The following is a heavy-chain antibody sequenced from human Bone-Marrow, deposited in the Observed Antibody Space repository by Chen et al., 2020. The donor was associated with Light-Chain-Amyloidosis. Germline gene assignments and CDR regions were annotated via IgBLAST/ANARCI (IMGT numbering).Heavy chain of an antibody. V-gene: IGHV1-69*04. CDR1: GGTFSRYA. CDR3: ARGSSPVIWYYFDY. D-gene: IGHD6-13*01. CDR2: IIPSLGIA. J-gene: IGHJ4*02. Sequence: QVQLVQSGAEVKKPGSSVKDHCKASGGTFSRYAISWVRQAPGQGLEWMGRIIPSLGIANYAQKFQGRVTITADTSTTTAYMDLRSLRSEDTAVYYCARGSSPVIWYYFDYWGQGTLVTVSS.